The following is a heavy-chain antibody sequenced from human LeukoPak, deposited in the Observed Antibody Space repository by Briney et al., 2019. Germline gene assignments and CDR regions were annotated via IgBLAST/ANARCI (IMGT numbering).Heavy chain of an antibody. CDR3: ARDRVGSGWPRPYYFEF. CDR2: INPNTGAT. J-gene: IGHJ4*02. D-gene: IGHD6-19*01. V-gene: IGHV1-2*02. CDR1: GYTFTGYY. Sequence: ASVKVSCKLSGYTFTGYYLHWVRQAPGQGPEWMGWINPNTGATMYAQNFQGRVTMTRDTSVSTGYMELRSLTSDDSAVYYCARDRVGSGWPRPYYFEFWGQGTLVTVSS.